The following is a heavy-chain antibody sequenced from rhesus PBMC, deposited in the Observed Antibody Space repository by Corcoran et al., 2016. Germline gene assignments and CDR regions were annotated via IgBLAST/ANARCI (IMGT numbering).Heavy chain of an antibody. CDR3: AREVGDAFDF. D-gene: IGHD1-44*01. V-gene: IGHV4-122*02. CDR2: ISYSGST. J-gene: IGHJ3*01. CDR1: GGPISSSYYY. Sequence: QVQLEESGPGLVKPSETLSLTCAVSGGPISSSYYYWSWIRQAPGTGLEWIGYISYSGSTSYNPSLKSRVTISRDTSKNQFSLKLSSVTAADTAVYYCAREVGDAFDFWGQGLRVTVSS.